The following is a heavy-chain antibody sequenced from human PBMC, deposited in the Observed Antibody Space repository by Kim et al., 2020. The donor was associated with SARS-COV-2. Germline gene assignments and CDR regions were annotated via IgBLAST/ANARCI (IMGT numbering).Heavy chain of an antibody. V-gene: IGHV1-8*01. J-gene: IGHJ6*03. CDR3: LRVGNMVPPKGYYYYMDV. D-gene: IGHD3-10*01. Sequence: ASVKVSCKASGYTFTSYDINWVRQATGQGLEWMGWMNPNSGNTGYAQKFQGRVTMTRNTSISTAYMELSSLRSEDTAVYYCLRVGNMVPPKGYYYYMDVWGKGTTVTVSS. CDR2: MNPNSGNT. CDR1: GYTFTSYD.